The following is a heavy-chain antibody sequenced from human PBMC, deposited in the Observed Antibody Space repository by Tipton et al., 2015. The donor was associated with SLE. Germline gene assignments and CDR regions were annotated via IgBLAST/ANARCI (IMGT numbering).Heavy chain of an antibody. CDR2: VYYSGST. Sequence: TLSLTCTVSGGSISSYYWSWIRQPPGKGLEWIGYVYYSGSTNYNPSLKSRVTISVDTSKNQFSLKLSSVTAADTAVYYCARGYYYVDVWGKGTTVTVSS. CDR3: ARGYYYVDV. J-gene: IGHJ6*03. V-gene: IGHV4-59*01. CDR1: GGSISSYY.